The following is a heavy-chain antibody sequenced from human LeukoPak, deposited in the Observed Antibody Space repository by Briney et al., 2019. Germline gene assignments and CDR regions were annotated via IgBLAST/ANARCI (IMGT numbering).Heavy chain of an antibody. CDR3: ARDGYHYYGSGTYFGYYYMDV. V-gene: IGHV3-48*03. D-gene: IGHD3-10*01. CDR2: ISSSGSTI. J-gene: IGHJ6*03. Sequence: PGGSLRLSCAASGFTFSSYEMNWVRQAPGKGLEWVSYISSSGSTIYYADSVEGRFTISRDNAKNSLYLQMNSLRAEDTAVYYCARDGYHYYGSGTYFGYYYMDVWGKGTTVTISS. CDR1: GFTFSSYE.